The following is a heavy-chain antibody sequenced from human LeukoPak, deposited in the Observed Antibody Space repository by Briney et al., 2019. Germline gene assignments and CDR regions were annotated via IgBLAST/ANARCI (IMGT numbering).Heavy chain of an antibody. D-gene: IGHD5-24*01. CDR3: AKAPKMATMNNWFDP. CDR1: GFTFDDYA. V-gene: IGHV3-9*01. J-gene: IGHJ5*02. Sequence: GGSLRLSCAASGFTFDDYAVHWVRQAPGKGLEWVSGVSWNSGSIGYADSVKGRFTISRDNAKNSLYLQMNSLRAEDTALYYCAKAPKMATMNNWFDPWGQGTLVTVSS. CDR2: VSWNSGSI.